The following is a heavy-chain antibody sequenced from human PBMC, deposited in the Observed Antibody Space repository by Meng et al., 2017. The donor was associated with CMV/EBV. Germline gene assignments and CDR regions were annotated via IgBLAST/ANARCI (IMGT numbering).Heavy chain of an antibody. CDR3: ARARSRKGSSYIAAAGPQMDY. D-gene: IGHD6-13*01. J-gene: IGHJ4*02. CDR2: INPSGGST. CDR1: GYTFTSYY. Sequence: QGQVGQSGAEVKKPGASVKVSCKTSGYTFTSYYMHWVRQAPGQGLEWMGIINPSGGSTSYAQKFQGRVTMTRDTSTSTVYMELSSLRSEDTAVYYCARARSRKGSSYIAAAGPQMDYWGQGTLVTVSS. V-gene: IGHV1-46*01.